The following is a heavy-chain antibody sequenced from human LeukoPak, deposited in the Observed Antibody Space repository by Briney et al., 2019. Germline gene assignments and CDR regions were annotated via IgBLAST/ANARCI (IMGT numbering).Heavy chain of an antibody. CDR1: GFTVSSIH. J-gene: IGHJ4*02. Sequence: PGGSLRLSCAASGFTVSSIHMVWVRQAPGKGLEWVSVTYTGGNSYYADSVKGRFTISRDNSKNTLYLQMNSLRAEDTAVYYCAKDLDDSWFDYWGQGTLVTVSS. CDR3: AKDLDDSWFDY. V-gene: IGHV3-53*05. CDR2: TYTGGNS. D-gene: IGHD3-16*01.